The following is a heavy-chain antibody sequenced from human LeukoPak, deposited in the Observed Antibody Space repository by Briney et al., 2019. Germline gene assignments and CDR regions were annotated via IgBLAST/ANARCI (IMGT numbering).Heavy chain of an antibody. Sequence: PSETLSLTCGVYGGSFSGYYWSWIRQSPGKGLEWIGEINHSGSTNYNPSLKSRVTISLDTSRNQFSLKLTSATAADTAVYYCARDLGHFDIDYWGQGTLVTVSS. V-gene: IGHV4-34*01. D-gene: IGHD3-9*01. J-gene: IGHJ4*02. CDR2: INHSGST. CDR3: ARDLGHFDIDY. CDR1: GGSFSGYY.